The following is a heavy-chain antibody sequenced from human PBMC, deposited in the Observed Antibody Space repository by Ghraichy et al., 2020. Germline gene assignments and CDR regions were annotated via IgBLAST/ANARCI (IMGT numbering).Heavy chain of an antibody. CDR1: GGSVSSSSYY. Sequence: SETLSLTCTVSGGSVSSSSYYWSWIRQPPGKGLEWIGCIYYSGSTNYNPSLKSRVTISVDTSKNQFSLKLSSVTAADTAVYYCARLRTYYYGSAVDYWGQGTLVTVSS. CDR2: IYYSGST. V-gene: IGHV4-61*01. D-gene: IGHD3-10*01. CDR3: ARLRTYYYGSAVDY. J-gene: IGHJ4*02.